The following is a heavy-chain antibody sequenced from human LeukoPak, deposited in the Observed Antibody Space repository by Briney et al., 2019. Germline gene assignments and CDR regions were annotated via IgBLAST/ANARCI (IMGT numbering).Heavy chain of an antibody. V-gene: IGHV1-3*01. CDR3: AGDDSSSWYGGGWFDP. CDR2: INAGNGNT. D-gene: IGHD6-13*01. J-gene: IGHJ5*02. Sequence: ASVKVSCKASGYTFTSYAMHWVRQAPGQRLEWMGWINAGNGNTKYSQKFQGRVTITRATSASTAYMELSSLRSEDTAVYCRAGDDSSSWYGGGWFDPWDQGTLVTVSS. CDR1: GYTFTSYA.